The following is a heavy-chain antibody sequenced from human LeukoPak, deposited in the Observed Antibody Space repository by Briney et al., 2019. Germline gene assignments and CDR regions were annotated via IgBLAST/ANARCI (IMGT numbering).Heavy chain of an antibody. Sequence: ASVKVSCKASGYTFSSYDINWVRQATGQGLEWMGWMNPNSGNTGYAQKLQGRVTMTRNTSISTAYMELSSLRSEDTAVYYCARGQFYDFWALWSGFSPYNWFDPWGQGTLVTVSS. CDR3: ARGQFYDFWALWSGFSPYNWFDP. CDR1: GYTFSSYD. D-gene: IGHD3-3*01. CDR2: MNPNSGNT. J-gene: IGHJ5*02. V-gene: IGHV1-8*01.